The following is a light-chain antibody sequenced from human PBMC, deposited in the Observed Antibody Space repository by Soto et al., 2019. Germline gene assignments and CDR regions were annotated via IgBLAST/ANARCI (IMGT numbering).Light chain of an antibody. CDR2: GAS. CDR1: QSVSSSH. CDR3: QQYGSSPRT. Sequence: EIVLTQSLGTLSLSPGERAALCCRASQSVSSSHLAWYQQKPGQAPRLLIYGASIRATGIPDRFSGSGSGTDFTLIISRLEAEDFALYYCQQYGSSPRTFGQGTKLEIK. J-gene: IGKJ2*01. V-gene: IGKV3-20*01.